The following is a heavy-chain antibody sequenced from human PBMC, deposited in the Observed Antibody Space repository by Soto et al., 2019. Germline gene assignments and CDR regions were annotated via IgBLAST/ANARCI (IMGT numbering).Heavy chain of an antibody. CDR3: AKDFDRGGWYYLDS. CDR1: GLIFSDFA. J-gene: IGHJ4*02. D-gene: IGHD3-9*01. Sequence: EVQLLESGGGLVQPGGSLTLSCAASGLIFSDFAMTWVRQAPGKGLEWVSTLSGNGGSTYFAAPIKGRFTISRDNSKNLLYLQMRSLRDEDTAKYYCAKDFDRGGWYYLDSWGQGTPVTVSS. V-gene: IGHV3-23*01. CDR2: LSGNGGST.